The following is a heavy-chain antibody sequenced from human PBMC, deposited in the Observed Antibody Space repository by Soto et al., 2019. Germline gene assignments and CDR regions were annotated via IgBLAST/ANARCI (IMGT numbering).Heavy chain of an antibody. CDR3: ARYDAFKAFDL. J-gene: IGHJ3*01. D-gene: IGHD1-1*01. CDR2: ISSGSVHI. CDR1: GFTFNSYS. V-gene: IGHV3-21*01. Sequence: GSLRLSCAASGFTFNSYSVNWVRQAPGKGLEWVASISSGSVHIDFADSVKGRFTISRDDVTNSVSLQMDSLRVEDTGIYYCARYDAFKAFDLWGQGTILTVSS.